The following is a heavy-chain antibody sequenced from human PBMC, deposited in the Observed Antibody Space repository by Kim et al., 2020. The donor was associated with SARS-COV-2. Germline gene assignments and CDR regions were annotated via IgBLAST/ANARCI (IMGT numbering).Heavy chain of an antibody. CDR1: GFTFSNYA. J-gene: IGHJ3*01. D-gene: IGHD3-10*01. V-gene: IGHV3-23*01. CDR2: VSGSGGTT. CDR3: AKALDPMIQGVSLPFAF. Sequence: GGSLRLSCAASGFTFSNYAMSWVRQAPGKGLEWVSGVSGSGGTTHYTYSVKGRFTISRDNSKNTLFLRMYSLRVGDTALYYCAKALDPMIQGVSLPFAF.